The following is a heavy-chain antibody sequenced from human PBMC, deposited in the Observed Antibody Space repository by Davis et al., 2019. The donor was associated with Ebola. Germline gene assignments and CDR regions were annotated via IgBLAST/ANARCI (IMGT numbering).Heavy chain of an antibody. CDR3: ARKLSLGETGMGVTYYYGMDV. D-gene: IGHD5-18*01. CDR1: GFIFSSYW. V-gene: IGHV3-7*01. J-gene: IGHJ6*04. CDR2: IKQDGSEK. Sequence: PGGSLRLSCAASGFIFSSYWMSWVRQAPGKGLEWVANIKQDGSEKYYVDSVKGRFTISRDNAKNSLYLQMNSLRDEDTAMYYCARKLSLGETGMGVTYYYGMDVWGKGTTVTVSS.